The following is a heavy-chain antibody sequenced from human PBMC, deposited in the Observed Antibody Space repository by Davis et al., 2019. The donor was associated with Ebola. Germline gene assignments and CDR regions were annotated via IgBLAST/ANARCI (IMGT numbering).Heavy chain of an antibody. J-gene: IGHJ6*04. CDR3: ARESYVLRFTDV. CDR1: GGSFSGYY. Sequence: SETLSLTCAVYGGSFSGYYWTWIRQPLGKGLEWIGEINHSGSTNYNPSLKSRVIMSVDTSKNQFSLKLSYVTAADTAVYYCARESYVLRFTDVWGKGTTVTVSS. V-gene: IGHV4-34*01. CDR2: INHSGST. D-gene: IGHD3-3*01.